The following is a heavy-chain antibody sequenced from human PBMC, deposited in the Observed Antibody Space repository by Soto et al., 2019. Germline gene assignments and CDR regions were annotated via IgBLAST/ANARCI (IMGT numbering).Heavy chain of an antibody. CDR2: MNPNRGNT. Sequence: QVQLVQSGAEVKKPGASVKVSCKASGYTFTSYDINWVRQATGQGLEWMGWMNPNRGNTGYAQKFQGRVTMTRNTSISKAYMELSSLRSEDTAVYYCARTWLDKYYYYYYGMDVWGQGTTVTVSS. J-gene: IGHJ6*02. V-gene: IGHV1-8*01. D-gene: IGHD6-19*01. CDR1: GYTFTSYD. CDR3: ARTWLDKYYYYYYGMDV.